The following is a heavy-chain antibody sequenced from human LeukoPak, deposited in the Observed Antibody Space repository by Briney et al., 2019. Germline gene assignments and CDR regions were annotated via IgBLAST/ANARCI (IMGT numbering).Heavy chain of an antibody. J-gene: IGHJ4*02. D-gene: IGHD6-13*01. CDR2: LNPSGGT. V-gene: IGHV1-46*01. CDR1: GYTFTSYY. CDR3: AREGVAGTGLDF. Sequence: ASVKVSCKASGYTFTSYYMHWVRQAPGQGLEWVGILNPSGGTSYAQNLQGRITMTRDTSTSTLYMELSSLRSEDTAVYYCAREGVAGTGLDFWGQGTLVTVSS.